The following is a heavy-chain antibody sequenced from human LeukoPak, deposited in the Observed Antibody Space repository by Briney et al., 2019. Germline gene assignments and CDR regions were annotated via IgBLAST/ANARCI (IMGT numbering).Heavy chain of an antibody. Sequence: SETLSLTCAVSGESFSGNLWTWIRQPPGKGLEWIGEIDNNGITNYNPSLKSRVTMSVDTTRKRFSLRLTSETAADTGVYSCARGGSGAEAFYFDYWGQGSLVTVSS. V-gene: IGHV4-34*01. CDR3: ARGGSGAEAFYFDY. CDR1: GESFSGNL. CDR2: IDNNGIT. D-gene: IGHD1-26*01. J-gene: IGHJ4*02.